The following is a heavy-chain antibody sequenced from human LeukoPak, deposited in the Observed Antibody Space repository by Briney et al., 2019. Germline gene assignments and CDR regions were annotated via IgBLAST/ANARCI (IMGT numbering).Heavy chain of an antibody. CDR2: IYYSGST. D-gene: IGHD5-12*01. CDR1: GDSISSRSYY. Sequence: SETVSLTCTVSGDSISSRSYYWGWIRQPPGKGLEWIASIYYSGSTYYNPSLKSRVIISVDTSKNQFSLKLTSVTAADTAVYYCGRVTAAGYLTYWGQGTLVTVSS. V-gene: IGHV4-39*07. J-gene: IGHJ4*02. CDR3: GRVTAAGYLTY.